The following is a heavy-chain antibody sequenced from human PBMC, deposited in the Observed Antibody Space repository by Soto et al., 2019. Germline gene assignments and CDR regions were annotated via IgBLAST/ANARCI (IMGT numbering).Heavy chain of an antibody. J-gene: IGHJ4*02. D-gene: IGHD1-26*01. Sequence: GGSLRLSCVVSGFTFSTNAMSWDRQAPRKGLEWVSGISRSGGSTYYADSVKGRFTISRDNSKNTLYLQINSLRAEDTAVYYFAKESPDITIVGATNYFDYWGQGALVTVSS. CDR3: AKESPDITIVGATNYFDY. CDR2: ISRSGGST. CDR1: GFTFSTNA. V-gene: IGHV3-23*01.